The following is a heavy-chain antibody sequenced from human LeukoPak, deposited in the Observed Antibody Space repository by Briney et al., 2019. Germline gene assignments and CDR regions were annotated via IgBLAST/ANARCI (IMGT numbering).Heavy chain of an antibody. CDR2: IYYSGST. J-gene: IGHJ4*02. Sequence: SETLSLTCTVSGGSISSGDYYWSWIRQPPGKGLEWIGYIYYSGSTYYNPSLKSRVTISVDTSKNQFSLKLSSVTAADTAVYYCARGEDEMATIFDYWGQGTLVTVSS. CDR1: GGSISSGDYY. D-gene: IGHD5-24*01. V-gene: IGHV4-30-4*08. CDR3: ARGEDEMATIFDY.